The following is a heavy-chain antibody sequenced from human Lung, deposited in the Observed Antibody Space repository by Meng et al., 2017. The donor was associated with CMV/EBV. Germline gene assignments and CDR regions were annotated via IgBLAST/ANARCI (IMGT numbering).Heavy chain of an antibody. CDR1: AFTFSNYG. J-gene: IGHJ5*02. D-gene: IGHD2-2*01. V-gene: IGHV3-23*01. CDR2: ISAGGGST. Sequence: SCAASAFTFSNYGMSWVRRAPGRGLEWVSGISAGGGSTYYADSVKGRFTVSRDNSKNTLYLQMNSLRAEDTAVYYCAKDWSRYCTSTSCYKPWFDPWXQGNXVTVSS. CDR3: AKDWSRYCTSTSCYKPWFDP.